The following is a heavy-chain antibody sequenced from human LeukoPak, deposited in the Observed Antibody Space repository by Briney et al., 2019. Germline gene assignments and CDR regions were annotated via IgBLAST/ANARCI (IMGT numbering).Heavy chain of an antibody. D-gene: IGHD3-3*01. Sequence: SETLSLTCTVSGGSISSYYWGWIRQPPGKGLEWIGSIYQSGSGSSYYNPSLKSRVTISGDTSKNQFFLRLSSVTAADTAVYYCASTLRFLPYRRFDYWGQGTLVTVPS. CDR3: ASTLRFLPYRRFDY. CDR2: IYQSGSGSS. V-gene: IGHV4-39*01. CDR1: GGSISSYY. J-gene: IGHJ4*02.